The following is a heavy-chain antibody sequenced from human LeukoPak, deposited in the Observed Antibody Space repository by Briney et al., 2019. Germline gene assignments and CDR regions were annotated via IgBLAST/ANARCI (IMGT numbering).Heavy chain of an antibody. Sequence: SVKVSCKASGGTFSSYAISWVRQAPGQGLEWMGGIIPIFGTANYAQKFQGRVTITADESTSTAYMELSSLRSEDTAVYYCASQTMVRGATYYYYYMDVWGKGTTVTVSS. V-gene: IGHV1-69*13. D-gene: IGHD3-10*01. J-gene: IGHJ6*03. CDR3: ASQTMVRGATYYYYYMDV. CDR2: IIPIFGTA. CDR1: GGTFSSYA.